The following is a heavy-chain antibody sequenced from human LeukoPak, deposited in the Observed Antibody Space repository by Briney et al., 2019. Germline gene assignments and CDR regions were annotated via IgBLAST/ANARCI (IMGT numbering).Heavy chain of an antibody. CDR1: GFTFSSYS. V-gene: IGHV3-21*01. CDR3: ARDSPVLSGSYVY. CDR2: ISGSSSYI. D-gene: IGHD1-26*01. Sequence: TGGSLRLSCAASGFTFSSYSMNWVRQAPGKGLEWVSSISGSSSYIYYADSVKGRFTVSRDNAKNSLYLQMNSLRAEDTAVYYCARDSPVLSGSYVYWGQGTLVTVSS. J-gene: IGHJ4*02.